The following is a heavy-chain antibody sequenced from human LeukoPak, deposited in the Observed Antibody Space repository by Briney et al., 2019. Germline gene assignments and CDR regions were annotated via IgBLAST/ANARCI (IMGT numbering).Heavy chain of an antibody. CDR2: INSHGSAT. CDR3: ALLNPSVAH. V-gene: IGHV3-74*01. D-gene: IGHD3-16*01. J-gene: IGHJ4*02. CDR1: GFTFSSYW. Sequence: GGSLRLSCAASGFTFSSYWIHWVRQAPGKGLVWVSVINSHGSATNYADSVKGRFTISRDNAKNTLYLQMNSLRPEDTAVYYCALLNPSVAHWGQGTLVTVSS.